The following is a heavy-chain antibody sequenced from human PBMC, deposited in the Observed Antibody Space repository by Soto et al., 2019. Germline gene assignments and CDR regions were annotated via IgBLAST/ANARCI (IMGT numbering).Heavy chain of an antibody. CDR1: GFTFSSYS. CDR2: ISSSSSYI. Sequence: GGSLRLSCAASGFTFSSYSMNWVRQAPGKGLEWVSSISSSSSYIYYADSVKGRFTISRDNAKNSLYLQMNSLRAEDTAVYYCARDIEMATTGAFDIWGQGTMVIVSS. V-gene: IGHV3-21*01. J-gene: IGHJ3*02. D-gene: IGHD5-12*01. CDR3: ARDIEMATTGAFDI.